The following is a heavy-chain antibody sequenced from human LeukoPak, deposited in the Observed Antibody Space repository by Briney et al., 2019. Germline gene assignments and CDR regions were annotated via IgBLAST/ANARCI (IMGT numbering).Heavy chain of an antibody. V-gene: IGHV4-59*01. D-gene: IGHD3-9*01. CDR1: GGSISSYY. CDR3: ARDGGVLRYFDWLSYGMDV. CDR2: IYYSGST. Sequence: SETLSLTCTVSGGSISSYYWSWIRQPPGKGLEWIGYIYYSGSTNYNPSLKSRVTISVDTSKNQFSLKLSSVTAADTAVYYCARDGGVLRYFDWLSYGMDVWGQGTTVTVSS. J-gene: IGHJ6*02.